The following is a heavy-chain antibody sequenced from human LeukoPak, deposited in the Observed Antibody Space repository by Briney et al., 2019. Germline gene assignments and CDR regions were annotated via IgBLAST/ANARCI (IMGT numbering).Heavy chain of an antibody. CDR3: AKLGIRAYYDSSGYRMEDAFDI. J-gene: IGHJ3*02. V-gene: IGHV3-23*01. CDR1: GFTFSSYA. Sequence: PGGSLRLSCAASGFTFSSYAMSWVRQAPGKGLEWVSAISGSGGSTYYADSVKGRFTISRDNSKNTLYLQMSSLRAEDTAVYYCAKLGIRAYYDSSGYRMEDAFDIWGQGTMVTVSS. D-gene: IGHD3-22*01. CDR2: ISGSGGST.